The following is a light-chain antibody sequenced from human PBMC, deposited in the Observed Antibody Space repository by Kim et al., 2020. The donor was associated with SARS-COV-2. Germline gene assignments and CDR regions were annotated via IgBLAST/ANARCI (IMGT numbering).Light chain of an antibody. V-gene: IGLV3-19*01. CDR2: GKN. J-gene: IGLJ2*01. Sequence: ALVQTIRITCQGDSLTSYYASWYQQKPGQAPVLVIYGKNNRPSGIPDRFSGSSSGNTASLTITGAQAEDEADYYCNSRDSSGNHVVFGGGTQLTVL. CDR1: SLTSYY. CDR3: NSRDSSGNHVV.